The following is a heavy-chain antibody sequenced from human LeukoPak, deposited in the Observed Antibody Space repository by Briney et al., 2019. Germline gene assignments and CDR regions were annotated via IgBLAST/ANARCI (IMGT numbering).Heavy chain of an antibody. D-gene: IGHD4-17*01. CDR2: IKEDGREK. J-gene: IGHJ6*03. V-gene: IGHV3-7*03. CDR1: GFTFSSYW. Sequence: GGSLRLSCAASGFTFSSYWMSWVRQAPGKGLEWVANIKEDGREKYYVDSVKGRFTISRDNAKNSLYLQMNNLRAEDTALYYCARETSDYGDYEGYYYYYMDVWGKGTTVTVSS. CDR3: ARETSDYGDYEGYYYYYMDV.